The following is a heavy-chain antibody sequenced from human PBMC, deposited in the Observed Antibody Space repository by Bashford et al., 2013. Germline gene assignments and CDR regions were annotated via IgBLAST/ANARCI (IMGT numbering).Heavy chain of an antibody. D-gene: IGHD2-21*02. J-gene: IGHJ2*01. V-gene: IGHV1-2*02. CDR2: INPNPNSGAT. CDR3: AKDYCAGDCASFFDL. Sequence: WVRQAPGQGLEWMGWINPNPNSGATKYAEMFQGRVTMTRDTSISTAYMELSSLRSDDTAVYYCAKDYCAGDCASFFDLWGRGTLVHRLL.